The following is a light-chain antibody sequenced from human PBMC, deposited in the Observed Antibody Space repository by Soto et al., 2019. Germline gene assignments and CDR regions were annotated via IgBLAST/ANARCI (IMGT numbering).Light chain of an antibody. CDR2: KTS. J-gene: IGKJ1*01. Sequence: DIHMTQSPSTLSASVGDRVTITCRASQSISIWLAWYQQKPGKAPNLLIYKTSSLESGVPSRFSGSGSGTEFTLNISSLQPDDFATYYGQHYNDYAWTFGQETKVEIK. V-gene: IGKV1-5*03. CDR1: QSISIW. CDR3: QHYNDYAWT.